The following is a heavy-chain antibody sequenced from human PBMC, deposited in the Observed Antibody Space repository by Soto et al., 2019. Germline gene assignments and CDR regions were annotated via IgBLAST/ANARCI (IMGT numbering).Heavy chain of an antibody. J-gene: IGHJ5*02. Sequence: QLQLVQSGAEVERPGASVRVSCKAYGYPFSKYGISWIRQAPGQGLEWMGWIKSDNGDTNYAQKFQGRVTMTTDTSSNTAYMELRSLRSDDTAVYYCATSSDSGFDPWGQGTLVSVSS. CDR3: ATSSDSGFDP. V-gene: IGHV1-18*04. CDR1: GYPFSKYG. D-gene: IGHD3-10*01. CDR2: IKSDNGDT.